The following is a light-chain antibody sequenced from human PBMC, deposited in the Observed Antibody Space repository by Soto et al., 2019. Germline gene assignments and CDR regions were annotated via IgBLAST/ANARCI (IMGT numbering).Light chain of an antibody. J-gene: IGKJ2*01. CDR2: DAS. CDR3: QQRSNSPQT. V-gene: IGKV3-11*01. CDR1: QSVSSY. Sequence: EIVLTQSAATLSFSPGERATLSCRASQSVSSYLAWYQQKPGQAPRLLIYDASTRDTGIPARFSGSGSGTDFTPPISSLEPEDLAVYYCQQRSNSPQTFGQGTKLEIK.